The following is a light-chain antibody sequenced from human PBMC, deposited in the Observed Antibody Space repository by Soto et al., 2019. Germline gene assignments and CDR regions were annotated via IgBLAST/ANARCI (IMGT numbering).Light chain of an antibody. V-gene: IGKV3D-15*01. CDR1: QSVSSN. CDR3: QQYNNWPPST. CDR2: GAS. J-gene: IGKJ5*01. Sequence: ETVLTQSPATLSVSPGERAPLSGRASQSVSSNLAWYQQKPGQAPRLLIYGASTRATGIPARFSGSGSGTEFTLTISSLQSEDFAVYYCQQYNNWPPSTFGQGTRLEIK.